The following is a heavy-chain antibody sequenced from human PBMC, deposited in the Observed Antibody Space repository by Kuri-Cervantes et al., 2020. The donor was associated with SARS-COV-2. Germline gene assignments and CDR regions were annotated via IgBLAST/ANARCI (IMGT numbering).Heavy chain of an antibody. Sequence: GGSLRLSCAASGFTFSSYATHWVRQAPGKGLEWVAVISYDGSNKYYADSVKGRFTISRDNSKNTLYLQMSSLRAEDTAVYYCARGSSLVPAGNFDYWGQGTLVTVSS. D-gene: IGHD2-2*01. J-gene: IGHJ4*02. V-gene: IGHV3-30-3*01. CDR3: ARGSSLVPAGNFDY. CDR1: GFTFSSYA. CDR2: ISYDGSNK.